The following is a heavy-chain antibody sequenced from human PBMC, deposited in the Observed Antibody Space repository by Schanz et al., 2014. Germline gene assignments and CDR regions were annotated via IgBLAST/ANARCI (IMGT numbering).Heavy chain of an antibody. CDR1: GGSISSDPYY. V-gene: IGHV4-39*02. D-gene: IGHD3-10*01. J-gene: IGHJ6*02. Sequence: QLQLQESGPGLVKPSETLSLTCTVSGGSISSDPYYWGWIRQPPGKGLEWIGTSVSSGNTHSNPSPHSRVTISVATSKNHFSLSLPSVPAADTSVYFCARWKKDHYAFGTYRGNYYAVDVWGQGTTVIVSS. CDR3: ARWKKDHYAFGTYRGNYYAVDV. CDR2: SVSSGNT.